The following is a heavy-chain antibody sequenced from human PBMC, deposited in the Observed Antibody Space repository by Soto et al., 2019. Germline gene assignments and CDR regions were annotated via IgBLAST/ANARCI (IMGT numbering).Heavy chain of an antibody. V-gene: IGHV4-39*07. Sequence: PSETLSLTCSVSGGSISSSSYNWDWIRQPPGKGLEWIGTIYYNGDTDYNPSLKSRATISVDASDYQFSLKLSSVTAADTAVYYCARGYYDSPVNWFDPWGQGTLVTVSS. CDR1: GGSISSSSYN. D-gene: IGHD5-12*01. CDR2: IYYNGDT. J-gene: IGHJ5*02. CDR3: ARGYYDSPVNWFDP.